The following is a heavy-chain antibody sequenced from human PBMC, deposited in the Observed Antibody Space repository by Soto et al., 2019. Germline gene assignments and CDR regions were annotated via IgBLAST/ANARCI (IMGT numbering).Heavy chain of an antibody. J-gene: IGHJ4*02. CDR3: ARPPYPGCINAVCYPLDY. V-gene: IGHV1-46*01. CDR2: INTSGGST. CDR1: GYTFTSYY. Sequence: QVQLVQSGAEVKKPGASVKISCKASGYTFTSYYMHWVRQAPGQGLEWMGIINTSGGSTNYAQKRQGRLARTRDTSTTTVYMELNSLRSEDTAVYYCARPPYPGCINAVCYPLDYWGQGTLVTVSS. D-gene: IGHD2-8*01.